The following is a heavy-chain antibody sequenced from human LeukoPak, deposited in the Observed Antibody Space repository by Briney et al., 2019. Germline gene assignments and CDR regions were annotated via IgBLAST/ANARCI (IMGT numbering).Heavy chain of an antibody. Sequence: PSETLSLTCTVSSDSINSGNYYWSWIRQPAGKGLEWIGRIYSGGSTNYNPSLKSRVTISVDTSKNQFSLKLSSVTAADTAVYYCARYEAVAGVFDYWGQGTLVTVSS. V-gene: IGHV4-61*02. CDR1: SDSINSGNYY. CDR3: ARYEAVAGVFDY. J-gene: IGHJ4*02. CDR2: IYSGGST. D-gene: IGHD6-19*01.